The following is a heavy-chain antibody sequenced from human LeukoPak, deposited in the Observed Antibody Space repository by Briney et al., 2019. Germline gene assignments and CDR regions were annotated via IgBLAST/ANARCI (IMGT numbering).Heavy chain of an antibody. CDR3: ARGAPTLWPNFDY. D-gene: IGHD2-21*01. J-gene: IGHJ4*02. V-gene: IGHV3-64*01. CDR1: GFTFSSYA. CDR2: ISSNGGST. Sequence: GGSLRLSCAASGFTFSSYAMHWVRQAPGKGLEYVSAISSNGGSTYYANSVKGRFTISRDNSKNTLYLQMGSLRAEDMAVYYCARGAPTLWPNFDYWGQGTLVTVSS.